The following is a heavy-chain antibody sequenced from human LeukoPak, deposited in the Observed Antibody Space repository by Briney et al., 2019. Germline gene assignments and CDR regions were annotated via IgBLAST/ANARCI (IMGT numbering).Heavy chain of an antibody. CDR2: INNSGSST. D-gene: IGHD3-3*01. V-gene: IGHV3-21*04. Sequence: GGSLRLSCAASGFTFSSFGMSWVRQAPGKGLEWVSSINNSGSSTYYADSVKGRFTISRDNAKNSLYLQMNSLRAEDTALYYCVRYDFWSGAKGGDYWGQGTLVTVSS. CDR3: VRYDFWSGAKGGDY. J-gene: IGHJ4*02. CDR1: GFTFSSFG.